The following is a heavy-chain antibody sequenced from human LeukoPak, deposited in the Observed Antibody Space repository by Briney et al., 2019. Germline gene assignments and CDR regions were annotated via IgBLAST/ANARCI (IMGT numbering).Heavy chain of an antibody. J-gene: IGHJ4*02. CDR2: IYYSGST. Sequence: SETLSLTCTVSGGSISSSSYYWGWIRQPPGKGLEWIGRIYYSGSTYYNPSLKSRVTISVDTSKNQFSLKLSSVTAADTAVYYCARGLGYYYDSSGYYTHFDYWGQGTLVTVSS. D-gene: IGHD3-22*01. CDR3: ARGLGYYYDSSGYYTHFDY. CDR1: GGSISSSSYY. V-gene: IGHV4-39*01.